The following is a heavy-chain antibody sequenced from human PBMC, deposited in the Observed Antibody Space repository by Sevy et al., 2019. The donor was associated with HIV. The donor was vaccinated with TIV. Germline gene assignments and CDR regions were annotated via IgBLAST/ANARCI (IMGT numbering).Heavy chain of an antibody. V-gene: IGHV3-9*01. D-gene: IGHD4-17*01. J-gene: IGHJ6*02. CDR2: ISWNSGRI. Sequence: GGSLRLSCAASGFTFDDYAMHWVRHAPGNGLEWVSGISWNSGRIGYADSVKGRFTISRDNATNSLYLQMNSLRAEDTALYYCAKATFYGGDYYYCMDVWGQGTTVTVSS. CDR3: AKATFYGGDYYYCMDV. CDR1: GFTFDDYA.